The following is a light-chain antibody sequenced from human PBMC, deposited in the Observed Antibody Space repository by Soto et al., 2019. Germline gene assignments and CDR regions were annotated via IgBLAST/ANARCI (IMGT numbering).Light chain of an antibody. CDR1: PSISSY. CDR3: QQSYSTPYT. Sequence: DIQMTQSPSSLSASVGDRVTITCRASPSISSYLNWYQQKPGKAPKLLIYAASSLQSGVPSRFSGSGSGTDFTLTISSLQPEDFATYYCQQSYSTPYTFGQGNKLEIK. CDR2: AAS. V-gene: IGKV1-39*01. J-gene: IGKJ2*01.